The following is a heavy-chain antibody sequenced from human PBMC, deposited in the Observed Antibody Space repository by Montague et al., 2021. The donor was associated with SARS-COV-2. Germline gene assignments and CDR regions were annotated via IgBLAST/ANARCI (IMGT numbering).Heavy chain of an antibody. CDR1: GGSFSGYY. Sequence: SETLSLTCAVYGGSFSGYYWTWIRQPPGKGLEWVGEINDRGSTNYNPSFESRLTMSIDTAKKQFSLMLTSVTAADTAVYYCARRPAPLLHLDWSQKYFDYYGLGFWGPGTTVIVSS. V-gene: IGHV4-34*01. D-gene: IGHD3/OR15-3a*01. CDR3: ARRPAPLLHLDWSQKYFDYYGLGF. CDR2: INDRGST. J-gene: IGHJ6*02.